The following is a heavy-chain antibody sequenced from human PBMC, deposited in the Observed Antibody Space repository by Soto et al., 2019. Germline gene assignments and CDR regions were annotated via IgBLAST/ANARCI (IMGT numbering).Heavy chain of an antibody. V-gene: IGHV6-1*01. D-gene: IGHD5-12*01. Sequence: SQTLSLTCAIPGDSVSSNSAGWNWIRQSPTRGLEWLGRTYYRSKWYNDYAVSVKSRITINPDTSKNQFSLQLNSVTPEDTAVYYCARDTITVDIVATIDYYYHGMDVWGQGTTVTVSS. CDR2: TYYRSKWYN. J-gene: IGHJ6*02. CDR1: GDSVSSNSAG. CDR3: ARDTITVDIVATIDYYYHGMDV.